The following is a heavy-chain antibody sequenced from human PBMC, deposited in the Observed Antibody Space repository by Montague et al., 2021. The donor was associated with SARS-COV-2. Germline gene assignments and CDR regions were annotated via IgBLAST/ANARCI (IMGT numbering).Heavy chain of an antibody. V-gene: IGHV3-48*03. CDR3: ARVYDFWSGYYDY. Sequence: SLRLSCAASGFTFSSYEMNWVRQAPGKGLEWVSYISSSGSTIYYADSVKGRFTISRDNAKNSLYLQMNSLRAEDTAVYYCARVYDFWSGYYDYWGQGTLVTISS. D-gene: IGHD3-3*01. J-gene: IGHJ4*02. CDR1: GFTFSSYE. CDR2: ISSSGSTI.